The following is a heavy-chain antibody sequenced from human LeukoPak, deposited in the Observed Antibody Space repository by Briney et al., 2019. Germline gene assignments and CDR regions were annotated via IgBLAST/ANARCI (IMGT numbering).Heavy chain of an antibody. CDR2: IDIYSTKT. V-gene: IGHV3-23*05. D-gene: IGHD1-1*01. Sequence: GGSLRLSCATSGFTFSTYAMTWVRQAPGKGLEWVSAIDIYSTKTNYVDSVKGRFTISRDNSKNTLCLQMNSLRGEDTAIYYCARDWKADFWGHGTLVTVSS. CDR1: GFTFSTYA. J-gene: IGHJ4*01. CDR3: ARDWKADF.